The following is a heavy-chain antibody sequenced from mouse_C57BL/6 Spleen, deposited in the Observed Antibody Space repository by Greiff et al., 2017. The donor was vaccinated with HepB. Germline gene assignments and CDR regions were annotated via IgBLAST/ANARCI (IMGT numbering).Heavy chain of an antibody. Sequence: EVQGVESGPELVKPGASVKISCKASGYSFTGYYMNWVKQSPEKSLEWIGEINPSTGGTTYNQKFKAKATLTVDKSSSTAYMQLKSLTSEDSAVYYCARKGSNWVFAYWGQGTLVTVSA. D-gene: IGHD4-1*01. J-gene: IGHJ3*01. CDR3: ARKGSNWVFAY. CDR1: GYSFTGYY. CDR2: INPSTGGT. V-gene: IGHV1-42*01.